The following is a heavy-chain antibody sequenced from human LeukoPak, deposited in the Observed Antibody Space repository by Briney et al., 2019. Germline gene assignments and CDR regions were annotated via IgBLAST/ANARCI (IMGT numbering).Heavy chain of an antibody. V-gene: IGHV1-2*02. CDR3: ARGDSSGYYYATLLY. D-gene: IGHD3-22*01. CDR2: INPNSGGT. Sequence: ASVKVSCKASGYTFTSYGISWVRQAPGQGLEWMGWINPNSGGTNYAQKFQGRVTMTRDTSISTAYMELSRLRSDDTAVYYCARGDSSGYYYATLLYWGQGTLVTVSS. J-gene: IGHJ4*02. CDR1: GYTFTSYG.